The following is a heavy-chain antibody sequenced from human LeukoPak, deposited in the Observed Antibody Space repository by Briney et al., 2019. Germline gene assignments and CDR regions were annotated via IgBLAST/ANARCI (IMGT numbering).Heavy chain of an antibody. V-gene: IGHV3-30*18. J-gene: IGHJ4*02. CDR1: GFTFSNYA. Sequence: GRSLRLSCAASGFTFSNYAMHWVRQAPGKGLEWVAIISYDGGNNYYADSVKGRFTISRDNSKNTLFLQMNSLRAEDTAVYYCAKTDYGDRPLDYWGQGTLVTVSS. CDR2: ISYDGGNN. CDR3: AKTDYGDRPLDY. D-gene: IGHD4-17*01.